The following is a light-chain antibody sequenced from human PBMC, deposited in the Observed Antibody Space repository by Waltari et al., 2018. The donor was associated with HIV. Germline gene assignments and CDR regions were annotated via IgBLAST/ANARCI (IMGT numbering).Light chain of an antibody. CDR1: QGIGDS. J-gene: IGKJ4*01. CDR2: PAS. Sequence: DVQMTQSPCSLSASVGDSVTITCRASQGIGDSLTWFQQKPGKAPKPLIYPASTLQSVVPSKFSGSASGTDFTLTISSLQPEDFATYYCLQYKTYPFTFGGGTKVE. V-gene: IGKV1-16*02. CDR3: LQYKTYPFT.